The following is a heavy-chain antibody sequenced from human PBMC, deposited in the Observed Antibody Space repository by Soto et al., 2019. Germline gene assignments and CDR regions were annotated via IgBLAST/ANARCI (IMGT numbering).Heavy chain of an antibody. CDR3: ARGAPTYYDSSGYYFSY. V-gene: IGHV3-33*01. D-gene: IGHD3-22*01. CDR2: IWYDGSNK. CDR1: GFTFSSYG. Sequence: PGGSLRLSCAASGFTFSSYGMHWVRQAPGKGLEWVAVIWYDGSNKYYADSVKGRFTISRDNSKNTLYLQMNSLRAEDTAVYYCARGAPTYYDSSGYYFSYWGQGTLVTVSS. J-gene: IGHJ4*02.